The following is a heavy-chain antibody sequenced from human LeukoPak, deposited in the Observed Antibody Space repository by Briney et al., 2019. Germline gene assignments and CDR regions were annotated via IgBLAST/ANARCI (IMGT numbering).Heavy chain of an antibody. CDR2: ISSSSSYI. Sequence: PGGSLRLSCAASGFTFSSYSMNWVRQAPGKGLEWVSSISSSSSYIYYADSVKGRFTISRDNAKNSLYLQMNSPRAEDTAVYYCARPNLDYYDSSGYLDYWGQGTLVTVSS. CDR1: GFTFSSYS. D-gene: IGHD3-22*01. CDR3: ARPNLDYYDSSGYLDY. J-gene: IGHJ4*02. V-gene: IGHV3-21*01.